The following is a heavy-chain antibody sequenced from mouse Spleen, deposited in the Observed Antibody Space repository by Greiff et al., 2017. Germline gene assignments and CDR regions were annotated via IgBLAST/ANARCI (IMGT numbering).Heavy chain of an antibody. J-gene: IGHJ4*01. V-gene: IGHV14-2*01. CDR2: IDPEDGET. CDR1: GFNITDYY. D-gene: IGHD1-1*01. Sequence: EVKLMESGAELVKPGASVKLSCTASGFNITDYYMHWVKQRTEQGLEWIGRIDPEDGETKYAPKFQGKATITADTSSNTAYLQLSSLTSEDTAVYYCASLRYYAMDYWGQGTSVTVSS. CDR3: ASLRYYAMDY.